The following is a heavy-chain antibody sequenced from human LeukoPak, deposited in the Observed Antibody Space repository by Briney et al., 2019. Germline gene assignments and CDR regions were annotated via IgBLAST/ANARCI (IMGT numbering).Heavy chain of an antibody. D-gene: IGHD3-22*01. CDR1: GDSINTTNW. V-gene: IGHV4-4*02. J-gene: IGHJ3*02. Sequence: SETLSLTCAASGDSINTTNWWSWVRQPPGKGLEWIGEIYHSGSTYYNPSLKSRVTISVDTSKNQFSLKLSSVTAADTAVYYCARVGLNYYDSSGYYYVYAFDIWGQGTMVTVSS. CDR2: IYHSGST. CDR3: ARVGLNYYDSSGYYYVYAFDI.